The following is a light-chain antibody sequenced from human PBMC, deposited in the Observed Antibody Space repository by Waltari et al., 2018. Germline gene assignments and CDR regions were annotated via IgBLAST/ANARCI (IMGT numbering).Light chain of an antibody. CDR1: QSVLYNSNGKNY. J-gene: IGKJ1*01. V-gene: IGKV4-1*01. CDR3: QQYYRSRT. Sequence: DIVMTQSPDSLAVALGERATINCKSSQSVLYNSNGKNYLAWYQPKPGQPPKLLIYWASTRQSVVPDRFRGSLSGTDFTLTINSLQAEDVAIYYCQQYYRSRTFGQGTKVEIK. CDR2: WAS.